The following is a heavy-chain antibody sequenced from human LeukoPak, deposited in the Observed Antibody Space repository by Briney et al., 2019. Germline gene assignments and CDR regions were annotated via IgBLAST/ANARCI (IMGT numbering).Heavy chain of an antibody. J-gene: IGHJ4*02. CDR3: ARAEWFGEFYFDY. Sequence: SETLSLTCAVYGGSFSSYYWSWIRQPAGKGLEWIGRIYTSGSTNYNPSLKSRVTMSVDTSKNQFSLKLSSVTAADTAVYYCARAEWFGEFYFDYWGQGTLVTVSS. CDR2: IYTSGST. V-gene: IGHV4-59*10. CDR1: GGSFSSYY. D-gene: IGHD3-10*01.